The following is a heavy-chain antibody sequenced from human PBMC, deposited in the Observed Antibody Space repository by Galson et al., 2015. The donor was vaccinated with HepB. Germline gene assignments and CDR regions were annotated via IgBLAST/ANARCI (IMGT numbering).Heavy chain of an antibody. D-gene: IGHD2-2*03. Sequence: SLRLSCAASGFTFSSYAMHWVRQAPGKGLEWVAVISYDGSNKYYADSVKGRFTISRDNSKNTLYLQMNSLRAEDTAVYYCARVDRVGIVVVPAAVNLDYWGQGTLVTVSS. CDR3: ARVDRVGIVVVPAAVNLDY. CDR1: GFTFSSYA. J-gene: IGHJ4*02. V-gene: IGHV3-30*04. CDR2: ISYDGSNK.